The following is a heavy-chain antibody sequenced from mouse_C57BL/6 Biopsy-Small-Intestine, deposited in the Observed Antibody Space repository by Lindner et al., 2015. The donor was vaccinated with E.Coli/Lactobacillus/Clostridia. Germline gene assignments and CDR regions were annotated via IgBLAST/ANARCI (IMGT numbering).Heavy chain of an antibody. Sequence: VQLQESGPELVKPGASVKISCKASGYSFTDYNIDWVKQSHGKSLEWIGYIYPNNGGTVYNQKFKSKATLTVDKSSSTAYMELHSLTSEDSAVYYCARSYYSNYELFAYWGQGTLVTVSA. CDR2: IYPNNGGT. D-gene: IGHD2-5*01. V-gene: IGHV1-18*01. CDR3: ARSYYSNYELFAY. CDR1: GYSFTDYN. J-gene: IGHJ3*01.